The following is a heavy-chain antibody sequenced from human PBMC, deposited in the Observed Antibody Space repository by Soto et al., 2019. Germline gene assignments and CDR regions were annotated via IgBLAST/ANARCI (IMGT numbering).Heavy chain of an antibody. CDR2: ISWNSGSI. CDR3: ARTGGYDYFDY. V-gene: IGHV3-9*01. D-gene: IGHD5-12*01. CDR1: GFTFDDYA. Sequence: GGSLRLSCAASGFTFDDYAMHWVRQAPGKGLEWVSGISWNSGSIGYADSVKGRFTISRDNAKNSLYLQMNSLRAEDTALYYCARTGGYDYFDYWGQGTLVTVSS. J-gene: IGHJ4*02.